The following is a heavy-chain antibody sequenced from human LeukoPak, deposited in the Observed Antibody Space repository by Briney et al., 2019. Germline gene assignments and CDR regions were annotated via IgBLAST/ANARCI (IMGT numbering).Heavy chain of an antibody. D-gene: IGHD3-22*01. V-gene: IGHV1-69*05. Sequence: SVKVSCKASGGTFSSYAISWVRQAPGQGLEWMGGIIPIFGTANYAQKFQGRVTITTDESTSTAYMELSSLRSEDTAVNYCARMKARYYYDSSGYYYWGQGTLVTVSS. CDR2: IIPIFGTA. CDR3: ARMKARYYYDSSGYYY. J-gene: IGHJ4*02. CDR1: GGTFSSYA.